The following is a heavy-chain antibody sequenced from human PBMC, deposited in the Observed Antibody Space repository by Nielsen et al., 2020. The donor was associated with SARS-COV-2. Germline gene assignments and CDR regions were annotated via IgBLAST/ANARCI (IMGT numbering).Heavy chain of an antibody. CDR1: GFTFSSYA. D-gene: IGHD4-17*01. V-gene: IGHV3-23*01. Sequence: GESLKISCAASGFTFSSYAMSWVCQAPGKGLEWVSAISGSGGSTYYADSVKGRFTISRDNSKNTLYLQMNSLRAEDTAVYYCARDRYDYGDYADYYYYGMDVWGQGTTVTVSS. CDR2: ISGSGGST. CDR3: ARDRYDYGDYADYYYYGMDV. J-gene: IGHJ6*02.